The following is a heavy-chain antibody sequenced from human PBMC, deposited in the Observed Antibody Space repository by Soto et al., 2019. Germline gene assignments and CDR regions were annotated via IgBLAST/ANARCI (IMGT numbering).Heavy chain of an antibody. V-gene: IGHV4-31*03. CDR1: CGSITSVNYY. CDR2: IYYSGRT. CDR3: ARDLWGYCGTDCYPLDV. Sequence: SETLYLTCPVSCGSITSVNYYWSWIRQHPGKSLEWIGYIYYSGRTSYTPSLKSRFTISADTSKNQFSMKLNSVTVADTAVYYCARDLWGYCGTDCYPLDVWGQGTTVT. J-gene: IGHJ6*02. D-gene: IGHD2-21*02.